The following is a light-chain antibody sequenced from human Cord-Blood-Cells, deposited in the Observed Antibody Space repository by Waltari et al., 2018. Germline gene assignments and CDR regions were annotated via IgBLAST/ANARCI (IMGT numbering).Light chain of an antibody. Sequence: PGQSITISCTGTSSDVGSYNLVSWYQQHPGKAPKLMIYEGSKRPSGVSNRFSGSKSGNTASLTISGLQAEDEADYYCCSYAGSSTFYVFGTGTKVTVL. CDR2: EGS. CDR1: SSDVGSYNL. CDR3: CSYAGSSTFYV. V-gene: IGLV2-23*01. J-gene: IGLJ1*01.